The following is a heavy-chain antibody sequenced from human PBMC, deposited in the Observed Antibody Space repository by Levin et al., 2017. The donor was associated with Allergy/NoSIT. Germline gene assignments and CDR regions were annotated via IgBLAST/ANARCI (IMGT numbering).Heavy chain of an antibody. J-gene: IGHJ4*02. Sequence: ASVKVSCKASGYTFTSYYMHWVRQAPGQGLEWMGIINPSGGSTSYAQKFQGRVTMTRDTSTSTVYMELSSLRSEDTAVYYCARDRLGGYNSYYFDYWGQGTLVTVSS. V-gene: IGHV1-46*01. CDR2: INPSGGST. CDR1: GYTFTSYY. CDR3: ARDRLGGYNSYYFDY. D-gene: IGHD5-24*01.